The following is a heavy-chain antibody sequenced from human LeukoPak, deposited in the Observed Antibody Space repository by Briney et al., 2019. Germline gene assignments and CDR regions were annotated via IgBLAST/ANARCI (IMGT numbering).Heavy chain of an antibody. Sequence: PGGSLRLSCAASGFTFSSYAMSWVRQAPGKGLEWVSGVSASGRRTYYADSVKGRFTISRDSSKNTLFLQMNTLRAEDTAIYYCAKDRTVGASYWYFDLWGRGTLVTVSS. J-gene: IGHJ2*01. CDR1: GFTFSSYA. CDR3: AKDRTVGASYWYFDL. V-gene: IGHV3-23*01. D-gene: IGHD1-26*01. CDR2: VSASGRRT.